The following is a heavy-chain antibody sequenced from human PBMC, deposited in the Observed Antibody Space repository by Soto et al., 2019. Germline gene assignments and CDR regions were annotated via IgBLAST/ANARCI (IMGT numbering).Heavy chain of an antibody. V-gene: IGHV3-74*01. CDR2: INSDGSST. Sequence: GGSIRLSCAASGLTFSSSWVHWVRQAPGKVLVWVSRINSDGSSTSYADSVKGRFTISRDNAKNTLYLQMNSLRAEDTAVYYCARDFREFGSSWSHFDYWGQGTLVTVSS. CDR3: ARDFREFGSSWSHFDY. D-gene: IGHD6-13*01. J-gene: IGHJ4*02. CDR1: GLTFSSSW.